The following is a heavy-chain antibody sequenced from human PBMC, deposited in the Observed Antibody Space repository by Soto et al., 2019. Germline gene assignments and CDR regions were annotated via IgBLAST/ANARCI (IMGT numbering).Heavy chain of an antibody. Sequence: QVQLVQSGAEVKKPGASVKVSCKASGYTFTSYYMHWVRQAPGQGLEWMGIINPSGGSTSYAQKFQGRGTMTRDTATSTGYMERSSLRSEDTAVYYCARVYPSDTRYGYVGNNWFDPWGQGTLVTVSS. CDR3: ARVYPSDTRYGYVGNNWFDP. V-gene: IGHV1-46*03. CDR1: GYTFTSYY. J-gene: IGHJ5*02. D-gene: IGHD5-18*01. CDR2: INPSGGST.